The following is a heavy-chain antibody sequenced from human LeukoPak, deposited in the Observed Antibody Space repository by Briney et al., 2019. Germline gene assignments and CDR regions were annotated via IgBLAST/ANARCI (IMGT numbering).Heavy chain of an antibody. CDR2: ISGSGGST. D-gene: IGHD1-26*01. CDR1: GFTFSSYA. Sequence: GGSLRLSCAASGFTFSSYAMSWVRQAPGKGLEWVSAISGSGGSTYYADSVKGRFTISRDNAKNSLYLQMNSLRAEDTAVYYCARGRWGAADAFDIWGQGTMVTVSS. CDR3: ARGRWGAADAFDI. J-gene: IGHJ3*02. V-gene: IGHV3-23*01.